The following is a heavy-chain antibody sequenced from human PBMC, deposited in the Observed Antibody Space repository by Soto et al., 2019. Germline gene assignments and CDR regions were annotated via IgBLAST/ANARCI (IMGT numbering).Heavy chain of an antibody. Sequence: QMQLVESGGGVVQPGRSLRVSCAASGFPFSTYGMHWVRQAPGKGLEWVAVIWYDGSNKYYADSVKGRFTISRDNSKNTLYLQMNSRRDEDTAVYYCARASGSCDLWGRGTLVTVAS. CDR2: IWYDGSNK. V-gene: IGHV3-33*01. J-gene: IGHJ2*01. CDR1: GFPFSTYG. CDR3: ARASGSCDL.